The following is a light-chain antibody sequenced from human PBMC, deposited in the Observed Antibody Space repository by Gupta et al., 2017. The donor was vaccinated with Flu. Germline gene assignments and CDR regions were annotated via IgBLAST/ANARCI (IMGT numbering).Light chain of an antibody. V-gene: IGKV1-33*01. CDR3: QLCDSVPL. CDR1: QDITDY. CDR2: DAS. Sequence: DILLTQSPSSLSASVGDRVTITCQASQDITDYLNWYQQKPGKAPKLLIYDASKLGEGVPSRFSGSGSVTDFTLTISNLRPEDIASYYCQLCDSVPLFGGGTKVDFK. J-gene: IGKJ4*01.